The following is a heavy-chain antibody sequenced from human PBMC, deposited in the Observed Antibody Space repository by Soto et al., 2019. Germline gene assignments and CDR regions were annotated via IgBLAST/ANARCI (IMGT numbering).Heavy chain of an antibody. CDR2: IYCGGTT. V-gene: IGHV3-53*01. CDR3: VQTTGWPGFDF. CDR1: GFAVSSKY. J-gene: IGHJ4*02. D-gene: IGHD6-19*01. Sequence: EVQLVEAGGGWIQPGGSLRLSCAASGFAVSSKYMTWVRQAPGKGLEWVSVIYCGGTTYYADSVKGRFTISRDTSKNTLYLQMNSLRAEDSAVYYCVQTTGWPGFDFWGQGTLVTVSS.